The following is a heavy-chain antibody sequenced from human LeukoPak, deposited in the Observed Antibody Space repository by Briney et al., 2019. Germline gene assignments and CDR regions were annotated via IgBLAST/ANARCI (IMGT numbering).Heavy chain of an antibody. CDR2: ISYDGSSQ. Sequence: GSLRLSCAASGFTFSSYAMHWVRQAPGKGLEWVAVISYDGSSQYYADSVKGRFTISRDNSKNTLYLQMNSLRAEDTAVYYCARDYGDPPYYYGMDVWGQGTTVTVSS. V-gene: IGHV3-30-3*01. CDR3: ARDYGDPPYYYGMDV. CDR1: GFTFSSYA. J-gene: IGHJ6*02. D-gene: IGHD4-17*01.